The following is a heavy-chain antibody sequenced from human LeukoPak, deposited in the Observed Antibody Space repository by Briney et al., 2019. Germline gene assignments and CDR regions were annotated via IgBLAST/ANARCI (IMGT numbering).Heavy chain of an antibody. Sequence: ASVKVSCKASGYTFTSYGISWVRQAPGQGLEWMGWISAYNGNTNYAQKLQGRVTMTTDTSTSTAHMELRSLRSDDTAVYYCARETSDGSAWLRHYYFDYWGQGTLVTVSS. CDR2: ISAYNGNT. CDR3: ARETSDGSAWLRHYYFDY. J-gene: IGHJ4*02. CDR1: GYTFTSYG. D-gene: IGHD5-12*01. V-gene: IGHV1-18*01.